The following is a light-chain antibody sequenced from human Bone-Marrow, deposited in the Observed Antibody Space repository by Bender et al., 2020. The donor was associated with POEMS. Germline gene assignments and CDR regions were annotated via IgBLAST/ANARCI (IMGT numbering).Light chain of an antibody. CDR1: NIGGYS. J-gene: IGLJ3*02. Sequence: SSVLTQPPSVSVAPGQTARITCGGNNIGGYSVHWYQQKPGQAPVMVVYDNSDRPSGIPERFSGTNSENTATLTISRVEVGDEAAYYCQVWDADTDQHVFGGGTKLTVL. CDR2: DNS. V-gene: IGLV3-21*02. CDR3: QVWDADTDQHV.